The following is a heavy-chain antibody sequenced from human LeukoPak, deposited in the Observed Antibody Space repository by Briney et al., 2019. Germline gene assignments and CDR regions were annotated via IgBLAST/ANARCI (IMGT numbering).Heavy chain of an antibody. D-gene: IGHD7-27*01. V-gene: IGHV3-48*03. Sequence: GGSLRLSCVASGFTFSSYEMIWVRQAPGKGLEWVSYISKSGGGSITYYADSVKGRFTISRDNAKNSLYLQMNSLRAEDTAVYYCARDWGSDDYWGQGTLVTVSS. CDR1: GFTFSSYE. CDR2: ISKSGGGSIT. CDR3: ARDWGSDDY. J-gene: IGHJ4*02.